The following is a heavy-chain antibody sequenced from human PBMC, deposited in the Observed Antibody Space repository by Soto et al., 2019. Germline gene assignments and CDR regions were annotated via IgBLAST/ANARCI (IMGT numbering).Heavy chain of an antibody. Sequence: ASVKVSCKASGYTFTGYYMHWVRQAPGQGLEWMGWINPNSGGTNYAQKFQGWVTMTRDTSISTAYMELSRLRSDDTAVYYCARDLGEQDYYFDYWGQGTLVTVSS. V-gene: IGHV1-2*04. CDR2: INPNSGGT. J-gene: IGHJ4*02. CDR3: ARDLGEQDYYFDY. D-gene: IGHD1-26*01. CDR1: GYTFTGYY.